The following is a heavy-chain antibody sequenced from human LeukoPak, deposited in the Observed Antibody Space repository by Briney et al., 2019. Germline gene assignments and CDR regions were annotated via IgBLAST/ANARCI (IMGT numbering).Heavy chain of an antibody. CDR1: GFTFSSYS. J-gene: IGHJ4*02. Sequence: GGSLRLSCAASGFTFSSYSMNWVRQAPGKGLEWVSYISSSSSTIYYADSVKGRFTISRDNAKNSLYLQMNSLRDEDTAVYYCAKDVRDYYGTGTLNFDSWGQGTLVSVSS. CDR3: AKDVRDYYGTGTLNFDS. D-gene: IGHD3-10*01. CDR2: ISSSSSTI. V-gene: IGHV3-48*02.